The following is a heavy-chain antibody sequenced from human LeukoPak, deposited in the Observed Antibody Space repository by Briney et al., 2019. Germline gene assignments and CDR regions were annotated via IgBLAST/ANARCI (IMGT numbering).Heavy chain of an antibody. J-gene: IGHJ4*02. CDR1: ESSFSDYW. D-gene: IGHD2/OR15-2a*01. Sequence: GGSPRLSCAASESSFSDYWMYWVRQAPGKGLVWVARIDIDGGTGYADSVKGRFTISRDNAKNTVYLQMNSLRAEDTAVYYCARDLEYTFDYWGQGTSVTVSS. CDR2: IDIDGGT. V-gene: IGHV3-74*01. CDR3: ARDLEYTFDY.